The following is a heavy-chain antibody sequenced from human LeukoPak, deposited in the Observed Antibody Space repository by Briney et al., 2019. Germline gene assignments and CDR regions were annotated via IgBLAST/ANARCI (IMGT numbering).Heavy chain of an antibody. V-gene: IGHV3-30*18. D-gene: IGHD6-13*01. CDR1: GFTFSSYG. CDR3: AKNPGYSSSWVDY. CDR2: ISYDGNNK. Sequence: QPGGYLRLSCAASGFTFSSYGMHWVRQAPGKGLQWVAVISYDGNNKYYADSVKGRFTISRDNSKNTLYLQMNSLRAEDTAMYYCAKNPGYSSSWVDYWGQGTLVTVSS. J-gene: IGHJ4*02.